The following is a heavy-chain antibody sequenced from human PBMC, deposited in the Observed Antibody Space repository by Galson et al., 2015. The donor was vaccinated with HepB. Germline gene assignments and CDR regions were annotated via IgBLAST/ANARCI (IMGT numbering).Heavy chain of an antibody. J-gene: IGHJ4*02. D-gene: IGHD4-17*01. CDR1: GGTFTSYG. Sequence: SVKVSCKASGGTFTSYGISWVRQAPGQGLEWMGWISAYNGNTNYAQKLQGRVTMTTDTSTSTAYMELRSLRSDDTAVYYCARVDHGDPTGGYWGQGTLVTVSS. V-gene: IGHV1-18*01. CDR2: ISAYNGNT. CDR3: ARVDHGDPTGGY.